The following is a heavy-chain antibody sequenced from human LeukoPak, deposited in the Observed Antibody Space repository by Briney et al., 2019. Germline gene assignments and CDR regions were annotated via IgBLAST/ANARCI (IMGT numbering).Heavy chain of an antibody. CDR1: IGSIGSSSNF. CDR2: VYYSGST. D-gene: IGHD2-8*01. CDR3: ARASFNVVFGNWFDP. V-gene: IGHV4-39*01. J-gene: IGHJ5*02. Sequence: SETLSLTCTVSIGSIGSSSNFWGWIRQAPGKGLVRIGNVYYSGSTFYNPSLKSRVTISVDTSKNQFSLKLRSVTAADTAIYYCARASFNVVFGNWFDPWGQGPVVTVSS.